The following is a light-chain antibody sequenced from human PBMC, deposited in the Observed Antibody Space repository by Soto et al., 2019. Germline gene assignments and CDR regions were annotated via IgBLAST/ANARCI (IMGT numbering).Light chain of an antibody. CDR1: QDISNY. CDR2: AEY. J-gene: IGKJ4*01. V-gene: IGKV1-9*01. CDR3: QPHNSYSLT. Sequence: GDRVIITCQSSQDISNYLHWYQQKPGKDHKLLIYAEYTLQSGVTSRFSGSGSGTDFTLTIRSMQPEDFATYYCQPHNSYSLTFGDGHKVDLK.